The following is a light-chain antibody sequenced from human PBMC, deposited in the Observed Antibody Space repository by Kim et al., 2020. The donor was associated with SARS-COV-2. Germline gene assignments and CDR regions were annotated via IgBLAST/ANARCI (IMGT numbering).Light chain of an antibody. CDR1: QGISSY. V-gene: IGKV1-8*01. CDR2: AAS. Sequence: AIRITQSPSSLSASTGDRVTITCRASQGISSYLAWYQQKPGKAPKLLIYAASTLQSGVPSRFSGSGSGTDFTLTISCLQSEDFVTYYCQQYYSYPRIFGQGTKLEI. J-gene: IGKJ2*01. CDR3: QQYYSYPRI.